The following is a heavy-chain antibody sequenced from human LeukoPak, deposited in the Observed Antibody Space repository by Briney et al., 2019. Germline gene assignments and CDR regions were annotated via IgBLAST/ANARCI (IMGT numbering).Heavy chain of an antibody. V-gene: IGHV4-39*07. Sequence: PSETLSLTCIVSGGSISTSAYYWGWIRQPPGEGLQWIGSIYYSGNTYYNSSLKSRVTISVDTSKNQFSLKLSSVIAADTAVYYCARETRSYSFGGVIVAADIWGQGTMVTVSS. CDR2: IYYSGNT. J-gene: IGHJ3*02. CDR3: ARETRSYSFGGVIVAADI. CDR1: GGSISTSAYY. D-gene: IGHD3-16*02.